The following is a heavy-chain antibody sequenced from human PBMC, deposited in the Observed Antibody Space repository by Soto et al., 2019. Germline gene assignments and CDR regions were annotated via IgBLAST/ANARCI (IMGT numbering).Heavy chain of an antibody. CDR2: IIPIFGTA. Sequence: SVKVSCKASGGTFSSYAISWVRQAPGQGLEWMGGIIPIFGTANYAQKFQGRVTITADESTSTAYMELSSLRSEDTAVYYCARVIGPKNYYYYGMDVWGQGTTVTVCS. D-gene: IGHD1-26*01. V-gene: IGHV1-69*13. J-gene: IGHJ6*01. CDR1: GGTFSSYA. CDR3: ARVIGPKNYYYYGMDV.